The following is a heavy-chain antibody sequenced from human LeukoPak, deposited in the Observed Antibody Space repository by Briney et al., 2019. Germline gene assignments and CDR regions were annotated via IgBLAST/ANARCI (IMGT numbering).Heavy chain of an antibody. CDR1: GYTFTTYG. Sequence: ASVKVSCKASGYTFTTYGISWVRQAPGQGLEWMGWISAYNGNTNYAQKFQGRVTMTTDTSTSTAYIELRSLRSDDTAVYYCARVRGSACGELGYCSLGYWGQGTLVTVSA. V-gene: IGHV1-18*01. J-gene: IGHJ4*02. D-gene: IGHD2-15*01. CDR3: ARVRGSACGELGYCSLGY. CDR2: ISAYNGNT.